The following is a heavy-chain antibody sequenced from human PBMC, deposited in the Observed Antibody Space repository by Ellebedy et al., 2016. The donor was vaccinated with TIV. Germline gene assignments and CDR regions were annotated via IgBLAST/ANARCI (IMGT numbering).Heavy chain of an antibody. CDR2: ISTNGVTA. J-gene: IGHJ3*02. Sequence: PGGSLRLSCSASGFTFSTYSINWVRQAPGEGLEYVSTISTNGVTAYYADSVRTRFIISRDNSRNSVYVQMSSLRAEDTAVYYCVREGVPRGFDIWGQGTMVTVSS. V-gene: IGHV3-64*05. D-gene: IGHD2-2*01. CDR1: GFTFSTYS. CDR3: VREGVPRGFDI.